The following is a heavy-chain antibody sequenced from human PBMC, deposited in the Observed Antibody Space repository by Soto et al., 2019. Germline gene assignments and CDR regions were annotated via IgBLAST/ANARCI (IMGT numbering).Heavy chain of an antibody. CDR3: ASGEHNWFEP. CDR2: IIPIFGTA. D-gene: IGHD1-26*01. CDR1: GGTFSIYG. V-gene: IGHV1-69*06. J-gene: IGHJ5*02. Sequence: QVQLVQSGAEVKKPGSSVKVSCKASGGTFSIYGVRWVREAPGQGLEWVGGIIPIFGTANYAQKFQSRVTITADTSTSTVYSELSRVRSDDTAVYYCASGEHNWFEPWGQGTLVTVSA.